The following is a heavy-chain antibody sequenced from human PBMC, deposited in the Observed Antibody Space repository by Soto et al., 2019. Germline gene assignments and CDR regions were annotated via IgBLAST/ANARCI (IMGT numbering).Heavy chain of an antibody. CDR3: ARDGSSRPTEY. J-gene: IGHJ4*02. CDR2: IYSGGSGST. V-gene: IGHV3-66*01. Sequence: EVQLVESGGGLVQPGGSLRLSCAASGFTVSSNYMSWVRQAPGKGLEWDSVIYSGGSGSTYYADSVKGRFTISRDISKNTVYLQMNSLRAEDTAVYYCARDGSSRPTEYWGQGTLVTVSS. D-gene: IGHD3-10*01. CDR1: GFTVSSNY.